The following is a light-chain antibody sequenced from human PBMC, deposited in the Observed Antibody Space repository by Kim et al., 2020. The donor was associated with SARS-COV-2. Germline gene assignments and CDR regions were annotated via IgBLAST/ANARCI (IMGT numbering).Light chain of an antibody. V-gene: IGKV1-39*01. CDR2: AAT. J-gene: IGKJ5*01. CDR3: QQTYSAPPIS. Sequence: SIGDRVTITCRASQSIRNDLNWYQQRPGRAPKLLIFAATTLQSGVPSRFSGSSSGADFTLTITNVQPEDFATYYCQQTYSAPPISFGPGTRLEIK. CDR1: QSIRND.